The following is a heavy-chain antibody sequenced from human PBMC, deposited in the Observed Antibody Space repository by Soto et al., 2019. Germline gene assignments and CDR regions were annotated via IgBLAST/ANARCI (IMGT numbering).Heavy chain of an antibody. D-gene: IGHD1-26*01. J-gene: IGHJ5*02. CDR1: GYTSTSYY. Sequence: ASVKVSCKASGYTSTSYYMHWVRQAPGQGLEWMGIINPSGGSTSYAQKFQGRVTMTRDTSTSTVYMELSSLRSEDTAVYYCAREVGTPGRKTPGGSNWFDPWGQGTLVTVSS. CDR2: INPSGGST. V-gene: IGHV1-46*01. CDR3: AREVGTPGRKTPGGSNWFDP.